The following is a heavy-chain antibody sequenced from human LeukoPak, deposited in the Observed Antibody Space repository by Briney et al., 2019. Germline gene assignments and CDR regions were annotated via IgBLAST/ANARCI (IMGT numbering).Heavy chain of an antibody. V-gene: IGHV3-48*01. CDR3: SREGRDFWSGYHPSHYFDY. CDR2: ISRNGTNI. CDR1: GFTFSEYT. J-gene: IGHJ4*02. D-gene: IGHD3-3*01. Sequence: GGSLRLSCVASGFTFSEYTMNWVRQAPGKGPEWISSISRNGTNIYCADYVKGRFTISRDNAKNSLFLQMTSLRVEDTAVYYRSREGRDFWSGYHPSHYFDYWGQGILVSVSS.